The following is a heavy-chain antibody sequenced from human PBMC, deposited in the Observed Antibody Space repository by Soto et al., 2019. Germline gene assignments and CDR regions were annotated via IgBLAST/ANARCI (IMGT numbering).Heavy chain of an antibody. D-gene: IGHD2-15*01. J-gene: IGHJ4*02. CDR2: ISSGSSNI. CDR1: GFAFRSYN. V-gene: IGHV3-21*01. CDR3: ASATVVAATFDF. Sequence: GGSLRLSCADSGFAFRSYNMNWVRQAPGKGLEWVASISSGSSNIYYADSVKGRFTISRDNAKNSLFLQMDSLRAEDSAVYYCASATVVAATFDFWGQGTLVTVSS.